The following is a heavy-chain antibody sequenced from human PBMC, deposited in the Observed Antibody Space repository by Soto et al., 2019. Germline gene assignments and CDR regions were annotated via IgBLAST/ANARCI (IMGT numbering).Heavy chain of an antibody. J-gene: IGHJ6*02. CDR2: IIPIFGTA. V-gene: IGHV1-69*13. D-gene: IGHD3-10*01. CDR3: ARDITMVRGVMDGMDV. Sequence: SVKVSCKASGGTFSSYAISWVRQAPGQGLEWMGGIIPIFGTANYAQKFQGRVTITADESTSTAYMELSSLRSEDTAVYYCARDITMVRGVMDGMDVWGQGTTVTVSS. CDR1: GGTFSSYA.